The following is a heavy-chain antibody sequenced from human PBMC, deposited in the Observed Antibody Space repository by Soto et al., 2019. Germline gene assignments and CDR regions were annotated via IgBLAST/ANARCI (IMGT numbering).Heavy chain of an antibody. V-gene: IGHV4-4*02. CDR1: GGSMSSSNW. CDR2: AHHSGRT. CDR3: ARESKYDTSGYPPWFAP. D-gene: IGHD3-22*01. J-gene: IGHJ5*02. Sequence: SETLSLTCTVSGGSMSSSNWWNWVRQSPGKGLEWIGEAHHSGRTNYNPSLKSRVTISVDKSKNHFSLKLSSVTAADTAVYYCARESKYDTSGYPPWFAPWGQGTLVTVSS.